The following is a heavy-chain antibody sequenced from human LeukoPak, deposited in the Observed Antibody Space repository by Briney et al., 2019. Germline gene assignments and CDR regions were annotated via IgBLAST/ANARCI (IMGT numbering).Heavy chain of an antibody. CDR3: ARDLRAAY. J-gene: IGHJ4*02. Sequence: SETLSLTCTVSGASITSYYWTWIRQPPGKGLEWIGYIHYSGSTNYNPSLKSRVTISVDTSKNQFSLKLSSVTAADTAVYYCARDLRAAYWGQGTLVAVSS. V-gene: IGHV4-59*01. D-gene: IGHD3-16*01. CDR1: GASITSYY. CDR2: IHYSGST.